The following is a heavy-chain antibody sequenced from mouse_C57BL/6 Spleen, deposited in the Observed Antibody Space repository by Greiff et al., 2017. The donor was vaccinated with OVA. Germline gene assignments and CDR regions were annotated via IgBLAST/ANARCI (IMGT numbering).Heavy chain of an antibody. J-gene: IGHJ4*01. V-gene: IGHV5-17*01. Sequence: EVQLVESGGGLVKPGGSLKLSCAAPGFTFSDYGMHWVRQAPEKGLEWVAYISSGSSTIYYADTVKGRFTISRDNAKNTLFLQMTSLRSEDTAMYYCARTLYDYSYAMDYWGQGTSVTVSS. CDR3: ARTLYDYSYAMDY. CDR1: GFTFSDYG. D-gene: IGHD2-4*01. CDR2: ISSGSSTI.